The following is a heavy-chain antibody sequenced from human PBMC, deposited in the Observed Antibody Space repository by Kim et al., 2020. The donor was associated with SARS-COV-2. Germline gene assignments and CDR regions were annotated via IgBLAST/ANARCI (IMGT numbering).Heavy chain of an antibody. J-gene: IGHJ6*03. CDR3: TTDGYCSGGSCYRISTYGPPNYYCYYYMDV. V-gene: IGHV3-15*01. Sequence: GGSLRLSCAASGFTFSNAWMSWVRQAPGKGLEWVGRIKSKTDGGTTDYAAPVKGRFTISRDDSKNTLYLQMNSLKTEDTAVYYCTTDGYCSGGSCYRISTYGPPNYYCYYYMDVWGKGTTVTVSS. CDR1: GFTFSNAW. CDR2: IKSKTDGGTT. D-gene: IGHD2-15*01.